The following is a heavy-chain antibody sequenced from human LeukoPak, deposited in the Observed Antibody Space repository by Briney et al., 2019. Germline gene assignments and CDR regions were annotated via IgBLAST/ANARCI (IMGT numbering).Heavy chain of an antibody. CDR2: MNPNSGNT. V-gene: IGHV1-8*01. CDR1: GYTFTSYD. D-gene: IGHD2-21*02. Sequence: ASVKVSCKASGYTFTSYDINWVRLATGQGLEWMGWMNPNSGNTGYAQKFQGRVTMTRNTSISTAYMELSSLRSEDTAVYYCAREKCGGDCYSGDFDYWGQGTLVTVSS. J-gene: IGHJ4*02. CDR3: AREKCGGDCYSGDFDY.